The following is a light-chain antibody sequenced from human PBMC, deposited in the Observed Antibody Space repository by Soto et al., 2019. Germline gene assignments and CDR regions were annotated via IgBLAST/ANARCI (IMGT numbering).Light chain of an antibody. V-gene: IGKV3-11*01. J-gene: IGKJ1*01. Sequence: EIVLTQSPATLSLSPGERATLSCRASQSVSSSLAWYQQKFGQAPRLLIYDASNGATGIPARFSGSGSGTDFTLTISSLEPEDSAVYYCQLSGSWTFGQGTKVDIK. CDR1: QSVSSS. CDR3: QLSGSWT. CDR2: DAS.